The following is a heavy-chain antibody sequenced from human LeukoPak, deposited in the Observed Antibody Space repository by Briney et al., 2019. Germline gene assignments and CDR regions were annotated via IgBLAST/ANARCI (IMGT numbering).Heavy chain of an antibody. V-gene: IGHV4-34*01. CDR1: GGSFSGYY. D-gene: IGHD3-22*01. Sequence: ASETLSLTCAVYGGSFSGYYWSWIRQPPGKGLEWIGEINHSGSTNYNPSLKSRVTISVDTSKNQFSLKLSSVTAADTAVYYCARGGYYDSLVYWGQGTLVTVSS. CDR2: INHSGST. CDR3: ARGGYYDSLVY. J-gene: IGHJ4*02.